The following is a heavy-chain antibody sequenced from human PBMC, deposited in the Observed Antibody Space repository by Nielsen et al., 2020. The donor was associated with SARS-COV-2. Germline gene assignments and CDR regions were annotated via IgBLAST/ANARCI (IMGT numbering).Heavy chain of an antibody. D-gene: IGHD5-12*01. CDR3: TTHGYSGYDWNYYFDY. CDR1: GFTFGDYA. J-gene: IGHJ4*02. V-gene: IGHV3-49*03. Sequence: GGSLRLSCTASGFTFGDYATSWFRQAPGKGLEWVGFIRSKAYGGTTEYAASVKGRFTISRDDSKSIAYLQMNSLKTEDTAVYYCTTHGYSGYDWNYYFDYWGQGTLVTVSS. CDR2: IRSKAYGGTT.